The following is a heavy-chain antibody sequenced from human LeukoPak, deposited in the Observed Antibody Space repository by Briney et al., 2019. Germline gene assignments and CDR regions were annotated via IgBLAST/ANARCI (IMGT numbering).Heavy chain of an antibody. CDR1: GYTFTSHY. Sequence: ASVKVSCKASGYTFTSHYMHWVRQAPGQGLEWMGIINPDGGSTNYAQKFQGRVTMTRDTSTSTVYMELTSLRSGDTAVYYCARASYDSSGYCDYWGQGTLVTVSS. CDR2: INPDGGST. V-gene: IGHV1-46*01. D-gene: IGHD3-22*01. CDR3: ARASYDSSGYCDY. J-gene: IGHJ4*02.